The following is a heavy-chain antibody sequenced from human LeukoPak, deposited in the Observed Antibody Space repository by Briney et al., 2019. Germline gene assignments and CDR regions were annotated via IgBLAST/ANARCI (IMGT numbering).Heavy chain of an antibody. V-gene: IGHV3-30*18. CDR1: GFTFSTYG. D-gene: IGHD3-3*01. J-gene: IGHJ4*02. Sequence: GGSLRLSCAASGFTFSTYGIHWVRQAPGKGLEWVAVISYDGSNKYYADSVKGRFTISRDNSKNTLYLQMNSPRAEDTAVYYCAKGYYDFWREEDYFDYWGQGTLVTVSS. CDR3: AKGYYDFWREEDYFDY. CDR2: ISYDGSNK.